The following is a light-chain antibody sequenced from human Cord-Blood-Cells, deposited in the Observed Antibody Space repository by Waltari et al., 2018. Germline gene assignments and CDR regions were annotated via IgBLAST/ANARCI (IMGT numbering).Light chain of an antibody. V-gene: IGLV2-23*02. Sequence: QSALTQPASVSGSPGQSITISCTGTSSDVGSYNLVSWYQQHPGKAPKLMIYEVSKRPSGVSNRVSGSKSGNTASLTISGLQAEDKADYYCCSYAGSSTYVFGTGTKVTVL. J-gene: IGLJ1*01. CDR2: EVS. CDR1: SSDVGSYNL. CDR3: CSYAGSSTYV.